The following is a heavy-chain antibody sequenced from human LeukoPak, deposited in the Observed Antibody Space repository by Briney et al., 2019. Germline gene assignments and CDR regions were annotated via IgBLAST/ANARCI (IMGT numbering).Heavy chain of an antibody. CDR1: GYTFTSYA. CDR2: INAGNGNT. V-gene: IGHV1-3*01. Sequence: ASVKVSCKASGYTFTSYAMHWVRQAPGQRLEWMGWINAGNGNTKYSQKFQGRVTITRDTSASTAYMELSSLRSEDTAVYYCARGFYYDSSGYYYVRRFDPWGQGTLVTVSS. CDR3: ARGFYYDSSGYYYVRRFDP. D-gene: IGHD3-22*01. J-gene: IGHJ5*02.